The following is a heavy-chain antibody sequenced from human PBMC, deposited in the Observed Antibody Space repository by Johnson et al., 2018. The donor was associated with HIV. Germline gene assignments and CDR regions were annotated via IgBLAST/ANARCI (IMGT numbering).Heavy chain of an antibody. CDR2: ISSSGTIK. Sequence: QVQLVESGGGLVKPGGSLRLSCATSGFSFKDYYMNWVRQTPWKGLEWVSHISSSGTIKYYADSVKGRFTVSRDNAKKSLYLEMTSLRVDDTAVYYCATESTPCGGDYVGYGLDVWGRGTKVAVSS. CDR3: ATESTPCGGDYVGYGLDV. D-gene: IGHD5-18*01. CDR1: GFSFKDYY. J-gene: IGHJ3*01. V-gene: IGHV3-11*04.